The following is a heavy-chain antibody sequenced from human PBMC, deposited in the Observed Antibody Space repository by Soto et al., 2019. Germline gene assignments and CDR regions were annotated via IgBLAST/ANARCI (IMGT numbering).Heavy chain of an antibody. CDR1: GDSISSSNYY. CDR2: IYKSGST. Sequence: QLQLQESGPGLVKPSETLSLTCTVSGDSISSSNYYWGWIRQPPGKGLEWIGSIYKSGSTYYNPSLKSRVTISVDTSKNQFSLKLRSVTAADTAVYYCARKGGIAARPNFDYWGQGTLVTVSS. V-gene: IGHV4-39*01. J-gene: IGHJ4*02. CDR3: ARKGGIAARPNFDY. D-gene: IGHD6-6*01.